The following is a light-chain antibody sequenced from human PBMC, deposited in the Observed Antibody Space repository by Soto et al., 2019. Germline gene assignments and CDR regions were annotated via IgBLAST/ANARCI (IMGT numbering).Light chain of an antibody. CDR2: EVT. V-gene: IGLV2-14*01. J-gene: IGLJ1*01. CDR3: SSHTSGSTRV. CDR1: SSDVGGYDY. Sequence: QSVLTQPASVSGSPGQSIAISCTDTSSDVGGYDYVSWYQQHPDKAPKLMIYEVTKRPSGVSNRFSGSKSGNTASLTFSGLQPEDEADYYCSSHTSGSTRVFGSGTKVTVL.